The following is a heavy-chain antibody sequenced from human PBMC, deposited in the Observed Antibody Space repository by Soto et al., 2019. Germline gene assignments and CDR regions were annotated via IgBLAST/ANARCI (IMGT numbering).Heavy chain of an antibody. CDR3: ASHGGAAYYDILTGYYSLDYFDY. D-gene: IGHD3-9*01. J-gene: IGHJ4*02. CDR2: IYYSGST. CDR1: GGSISSSSYY. Sequence: QLQLQESGPGLVKPSETLSLTCTVSGGSISSSSYYWGWIRQPPGKGLEWIGSIYYSGSTYYNPSLKSRVTISVDTSKNQFSLKLSSVTAADTAVYYCASHGGAAYYDILTGYYSLDYFDYWGQGTLVTVSS. V-gene: IGHV4-39*01.